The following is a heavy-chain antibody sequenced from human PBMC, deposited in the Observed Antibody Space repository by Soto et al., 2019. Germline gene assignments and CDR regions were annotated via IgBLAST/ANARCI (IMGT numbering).Heavy chain of an antibody. CDR3: ASKAARPHYYYYYGMDV. V-gene: IGHV1-69*13. D-gene: IGHD6-6*01. CDR2: IIPIFGTA. CDR1: GGTFSSYA. Sequence: SVKVSCKASGGTFSSYAMSWVRQAPGEGLEWMGGIIPIFGTANYAQKFQGRVTITADESTSTAYMELSSLRSEDTAVYYCASKAARPHYYYYYGMDVWGQGTTLTV. J-gene: IGHJ6*02.